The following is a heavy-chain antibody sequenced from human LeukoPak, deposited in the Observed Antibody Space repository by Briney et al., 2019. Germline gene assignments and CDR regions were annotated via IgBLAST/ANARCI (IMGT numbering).Heavy chain of an antibody. D-gene: IGHD4-17*01. J-gene: IGHJ4*02. CDR1: GGSISSSNW. CDR2: IYHSGST. CDR3: ARRAVTHEKSRYYFDY. Sequence: SETLSLTCAVSGGSISSSNWWSWVRQPPVKGLEWIGEIYHSGSTNYNPSLKSRVTISVDKSKNQFSLKLSSVTAADTAVYYCARRAVTHEKSRYYFDYWGQGTLVTVSS. V-gene: IGHV4-4*02.